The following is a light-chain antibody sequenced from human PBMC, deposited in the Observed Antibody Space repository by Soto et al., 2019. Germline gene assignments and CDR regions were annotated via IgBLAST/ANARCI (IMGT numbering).Light chain of an antibody. V-gene: IGKV3-15*01. CDR2: GAS. CDR1: QSVSSN. CDR3: QQYNNWPPT. Sequence: EIVMTQSPATLSVSPGERATLSCRASQSVSSNLAWYQQKPGQAPRLLIYGASTRATGIPARFSGSGSGTDFTLTISSLQSEDFALYYCQQYNNWPPTFGQGTKVKIK. J-gene: IGKJ1*01.